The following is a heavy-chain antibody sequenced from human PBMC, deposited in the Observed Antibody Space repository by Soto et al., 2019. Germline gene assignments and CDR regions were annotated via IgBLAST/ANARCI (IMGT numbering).Heavy chain of an antibody. J-gene: IGHJ4*02. D-gene: IGHD3-22*01. V-gene: IGHV1-2*04. CDR1: GYTFTGYY. CDR3: ARDLHYDSSGYYSPFDY. Sequence: ASVKVSCKASGYTFTGYYMHWVRQAPGQGLEWMGWINPNSGGTNYAQKFQGWVTMTRDTSISTAYMELSRLRSDDTAVYYCARDLHYDSSGYYSPFDYRGQGTLVTVSS. CDR2: INPNSGGT.